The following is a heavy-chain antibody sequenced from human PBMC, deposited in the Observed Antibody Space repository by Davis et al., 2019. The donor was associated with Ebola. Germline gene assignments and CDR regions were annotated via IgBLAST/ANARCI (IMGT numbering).Heavy chain of an antibody. CDR1: GGSISSSGYN. CDR2: IYYTGTT. V-gene: IGHV4-39*01. Sequence: SETLSLTCSVSGGSISSSGYNWGWVRQPPGKGLEWLGSIYYTGTTYYNPSLKSRVAMSVDTSKNQFSLSLSSLTAADTAIYYCARQHRVTRPLDCWGQGTLVTVSS. J-gene: IGHJ4*02. CDR3: ARQHRVTRPLDC.